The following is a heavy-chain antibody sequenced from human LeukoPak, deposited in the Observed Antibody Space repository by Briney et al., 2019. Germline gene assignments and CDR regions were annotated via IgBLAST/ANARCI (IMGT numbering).Heavy chain of an antibody. CDR1: GYTFTSYG. CDR3: ARDGMNYASSGYPFDY. V-gene: IGHV1-18*01. D-gene: IGHD3-22*01. J-gene: IGHJ4*02. Sequence: ASVKVSCKASGYTFTSYGISWVRQAPGQGLEWMGWISAYNGNTNYAQKLQGRVTMTTDTSTSTAYMELRSLRSDDTAVYYCARDGMNYASSGYPFDYWGQGTLVTVSS. CDR2: ISAYNGNT.